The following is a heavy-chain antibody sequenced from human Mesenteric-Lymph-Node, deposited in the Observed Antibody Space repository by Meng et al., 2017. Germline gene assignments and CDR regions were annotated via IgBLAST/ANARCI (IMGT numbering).Heavy chain of an antibody. D-gene: IGHD1-1*01. Sequence: GESLKISCAASGFSFSDQSMSWVRQAPGKGLEWVSVILYRDGSTHYADSVKGRFTISRDNSKNTLYLQMNSLRVEDTAVYYCAKAALNTNSLFDYWGQGTLVTVSS. CDR2: ILYRDGST. V-gene: IGHV3-23*01. J-gene: IGHJ4*02. CDR1: GFSFSDQS. CDR3: AKAALNTNSLFDY.